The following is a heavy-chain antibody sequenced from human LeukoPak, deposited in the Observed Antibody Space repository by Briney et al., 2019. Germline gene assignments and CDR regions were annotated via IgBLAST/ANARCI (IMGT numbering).Heavy chain of an antibody. D-gene: IGHD3-10*01. J-gene: IGHJ4*02. Sequence: GGSLRLSCAASGFTFSSYSMNWVRQAPGKGLEWVSSISSSSSYIYYADSVKGRFTISRDNAKYSLYLQMNSLRAEDTAVYYCARDVSPYVFGSGSYRYWGQGTLVTVSS. CDR1: GFTFSSYS. V-gene: IGHV3-21*01. CDR3: ARDVSPYVFGSGSYRY. CDR2: ISSSSSYI.